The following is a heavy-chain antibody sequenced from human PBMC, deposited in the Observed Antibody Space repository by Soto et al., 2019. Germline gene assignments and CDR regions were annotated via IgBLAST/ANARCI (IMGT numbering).Heavy chain of an antibody. D-gene: IGHD2-15*01. Sequence: GGSLRLSCAASGFTFSSYGMHWVRQAPGKGLEWVAVIWYDGSNKYYADSVKGRFTISRDNSKNTLYLHMNSLRAEDTAVYYCAREAPNYCSGGSCYHKDDAFDIWGQGTMVT. CDR1: GFTFSSYG. CDR3: AREAPNYCSGGSCYHKDDAFDI. J-gene: IGHJ3*02. CDR2: IWYDGSNK. V-gene: IGHV3-33*01.